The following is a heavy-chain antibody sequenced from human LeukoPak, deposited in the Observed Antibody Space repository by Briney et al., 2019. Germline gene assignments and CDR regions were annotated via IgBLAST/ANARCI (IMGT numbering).Heavy chain of an antibody. CDR1: GYTFTSYD. Sequence: ASVKVSCKASGYTFTSYDINWVRQATGQGLEWMGWMNPNSGNTGYAQKFQGRVTMTRNTSISTAYMELSSLRSEDTAVYYCARAIRSITMIVVVNYYFDYWGQGTLVTVSS. CDR3: ARAIRSITMIVVVNYYFDY. J-gene: IGHJ4*02. D-gene: IGHD3-22*01. V-gene: IGHV1-8*01. CDR2: MNPNSGNT.